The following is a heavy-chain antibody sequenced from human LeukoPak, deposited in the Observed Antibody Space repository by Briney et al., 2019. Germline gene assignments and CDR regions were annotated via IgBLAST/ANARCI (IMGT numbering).Heavy chain of an antibody. CDR3: AKDKATAHYYYMDV. Sequence: GGSLRLSCAASGFTFDDYARPWVRQAPGKGLEWVSGISWNSGSIGYADSVKGRFTISRDNAKNSLYLQMNSLRAEDTALYYYAKDKATAHYYYMDVWGKGTTVTVSS. D-gene: IGHD5-24*01. CDR1: GFTFDDYA. V-gene: IGHV3-9*01. J-gene: IGHJ6*03. CDR2: ISWNSGSI.